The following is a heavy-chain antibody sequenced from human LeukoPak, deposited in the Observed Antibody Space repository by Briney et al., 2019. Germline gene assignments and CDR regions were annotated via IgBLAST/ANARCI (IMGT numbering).Heavy chain of an antibody. J-gene: IGHJ4*02. D-gene: IGHD3-10*01. CDR1: GASINSISYY. CDR2: IFYSGST. Sequence: SETLSLTCTVSGASINSISYYWGWIRQPPGKGLEWIGSIFYSGSTYYNPSLKSRVSISVDTSKDQFSLKLTSVTAAGTALYYCARQQYPIWFGVDYWGQGILVTVSS. V-gene: IGHV4-39*01. CDR3: ARQQYPIWFGVDY.